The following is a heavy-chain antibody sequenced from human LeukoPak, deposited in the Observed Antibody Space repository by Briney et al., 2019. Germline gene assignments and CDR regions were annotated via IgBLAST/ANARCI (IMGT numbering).Heavy chain of an antibody. D-gene: IGHD3-10*01. Sequence: ASVKVSCKASGGTFSSYAISWVRQAPGQGLEWMGRIIPIFGTANYAQKFQGRVTITTDESTSTAYMELSSLRSEDTAVYYCASLNYYGRGFPNLGQHWGQGTLVTVSS. CDR2: IIPIFGTA. V-gene: IGHV1-69*05. J-gene: IGHJ1*01. CDR3: ASLNYYGRGFPNLGQH. CDR1: GGTFSSYA.